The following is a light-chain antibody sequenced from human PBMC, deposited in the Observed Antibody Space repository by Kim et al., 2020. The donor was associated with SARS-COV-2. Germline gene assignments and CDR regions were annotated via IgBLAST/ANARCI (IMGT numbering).Light chain of an antibody. CDR3: QQYGSSPIT. Sequence: EIVLTQSPGTLSLSPGERATLSCRASQSIANNDLAWYQQKSGQAPRLLIRGASSRATGIPDRFSSSGSGADFTLTISRLEPEDFAVYHCQQYGSSPITFGQGTRLEIK. V-gene: IGKV3-20*01. CDR1: QSIANND. J-gene: IGKJ5*01. CDR2: GAS.